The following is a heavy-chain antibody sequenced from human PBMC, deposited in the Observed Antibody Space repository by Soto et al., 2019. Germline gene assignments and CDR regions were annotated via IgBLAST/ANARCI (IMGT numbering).Heavy chain of an antibody. V-gene: IGHV4-34*01. CDR3: ARRIAARPIKFDY. CDR2: INHSGST. Sequence: SETLSLTCAVYGGSFSCYYWSWIRQPPGKGLEWIGEINHSGSTNYNPSLKSRVTISVDTSKNQFSLKLSSVTAADTAVYYCARRIAARPIKFDYWGQGTLVTVSS. CDR1: GGSFSCYY. D-gene: IGHD6-6*01. J-gene: IGHJ4*02.